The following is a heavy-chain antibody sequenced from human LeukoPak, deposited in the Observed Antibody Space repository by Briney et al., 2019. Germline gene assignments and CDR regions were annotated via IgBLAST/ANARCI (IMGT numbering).Heavy chain of an antibody. CDR2: ISSRSTTI. CDR3: ANGSLAVPATLLDF. D-gene: IGHD2-15*01. J-gene: IGHJ4*02. Sequence: NPGGSLRLSCTASGFTFSDSFMSWIRQAPGKGLEWISYISSRSTTIYYADSVKGRFTISRDNAKNSLYLQINSLRVEDTAVFYCANGSLAVPATLLDFWGQGTLVTVSS. CDR1: GFTFSDSF. V-gene: IGHV3-11*01.